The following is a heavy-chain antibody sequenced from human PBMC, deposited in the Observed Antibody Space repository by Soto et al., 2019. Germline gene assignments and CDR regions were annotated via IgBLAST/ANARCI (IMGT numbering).Heavy chain of an antibody. CDR1: GGSISSGGYY. CDR3: ARGSVVAATLFDY. CDR2: IYYSGST. Sequence: SETLSLTCTVSGGSISSGGYYWSWIRQHPGKGLEWIGYIYYSGSTYYNPSLKSRVTISVDTSKNRFSLKLSSVTAADTAVYYCARGSVVAATLFDYWGQGTLVTVSS. J-gene: IGHJ4*02. V-gene: IGHV4-31*03. D-gene: IGHD2-15*01.